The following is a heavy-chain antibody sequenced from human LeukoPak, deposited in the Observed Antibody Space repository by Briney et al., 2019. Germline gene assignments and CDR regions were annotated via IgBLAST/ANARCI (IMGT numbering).Heavy chain of an antibody. CDR3: ASLYGSHSRVDY. V-gene: IGHV3-9*01. CDR1: GFTFDDYA. CDR2: ISWNSGSI. Sequence: GGSLRLSCAASGFTFDDYAMHWVRQAPGKGLEWVSGISWNSGSIGYADSVKGRFTISRDNAKNSLYLQMNSLRAEDTALYYCASLYGSHSRVDYWGQGTLVTVSS. J-gene: IGHJ4*02. D-gene: IGHD4-23*01.